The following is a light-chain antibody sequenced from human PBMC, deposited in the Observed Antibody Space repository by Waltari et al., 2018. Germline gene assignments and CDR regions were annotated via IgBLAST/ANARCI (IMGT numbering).Light chain of an antibody. CDR3: CSYAGSSTSWV. CDR2: EVS. CDR1: SSDVGSYNL. V-gene: IGLV2-23*02. J-gene: IGLJ3*02. Sequence: QSALTQSASVSGSPGQSITISCTGTSSDVGSYNLVSWYQQHPGKAPKLMIYEVSKRPSGVSNRFSGSKSRNTASLTISGLQAEDEADYYCCSYAGSSTSWVFGGGTKLTVL.